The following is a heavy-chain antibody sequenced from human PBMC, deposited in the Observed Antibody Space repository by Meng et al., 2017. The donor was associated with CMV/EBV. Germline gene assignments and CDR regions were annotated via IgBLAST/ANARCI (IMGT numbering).Heavy chain of an antibody. D-gene: IGHD3-22*01. CDR1: GGSISSSSYY. J-gene: IGHJ4*02. CDR3: ARQRGGYYSPLDY. CDR2: IYYSGST. Sequence: ETLSLTCTVSGGSISSSSYYWGWIRQPPGKGLEWIGSIYYSGSTYYNPSLKSRVTISVDTSKNQFSLKLSSVTAADTAVYYCARQRGGYYSPLDYWGQGTLVTVSS. V-gene: IGHV4-39*01.